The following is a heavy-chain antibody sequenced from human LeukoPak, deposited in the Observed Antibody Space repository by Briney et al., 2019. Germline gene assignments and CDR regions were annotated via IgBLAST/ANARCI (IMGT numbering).Heavy chain of an antibody. CDR2: IYWNDDK. V-gene: IGHV2-5*01. J-gene: IGHJ5*02. Sequence: SGPTLVNPTQTLTLTCTFSGFSLSTSGVGVGWIRQPPGKALEWLALIYWNDDKRYSPSLKSRLTITKDTSKNQVVLTMTNMDPVDTATYYCAHRGKVGSSWYYAYWFDPWGQGTLVTVSS. CDR3: AHRGKVGSSWYYAYWFDP. CDR1: GFSLSTSGVG. D-gene: IGHD6-13*01.